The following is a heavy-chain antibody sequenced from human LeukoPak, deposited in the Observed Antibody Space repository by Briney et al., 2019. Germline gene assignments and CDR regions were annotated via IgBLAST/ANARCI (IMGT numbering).Heavy chain of an antibody. V-gene: IGHV4-34*01. D-gene: IGHD6-13*01. J-gene: IGHJ5*02. CDR1: DGSFRGYY. Sequence: SETLSRNCDEYDGSFRGYYWSWRRQPPGKGMEWIGEINHSGSTNYNPSLKSRVTISVDTSKNQFSLKLSSVTAADTAVYYCARGFREYSSSWYASRTNWFDPWGQGTLVTVSS. CDR2: INHSGST. CDR3: ARGFREYSSSWYASRTNWFDP.